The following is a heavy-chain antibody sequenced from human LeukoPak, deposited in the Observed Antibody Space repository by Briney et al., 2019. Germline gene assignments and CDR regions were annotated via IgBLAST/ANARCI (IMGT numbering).Heavy chain of an antibody. CDR2: INHSGST. CDR1: GGSLSGYY. Sequence: PSETLSLTCAVYGGSLSGYYWTWIRQPPRKGLEWIGEINHSGSTNYNPSLKSRVIISVDTSKYQFSLKLSSVTAADTAVYYCARGDNNYGSGIGDWGQGTLVTVSS. J-gene: IGHJ4*02. V-gene: IGHV4-34*01. D-gene: IGHD3-10*01. CDR3: ARGDNNYGSGIGD.